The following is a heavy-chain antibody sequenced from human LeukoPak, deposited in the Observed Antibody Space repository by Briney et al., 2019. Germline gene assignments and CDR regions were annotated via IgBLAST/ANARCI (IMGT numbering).Heavy chain of an antibody. V-gene: IGHV1-2*06. Sequence: ASVKVSCKASGYTFTGYYMHWVRQAPGQGLEWMGRINPNSGGTNYAQKFQGRVTMTRDTSISTAYMELSRLRSDDTAVYYCASAVYDSSGYSYDYWGQRTLVTVSS. D-gene: IGHD3-22*01. CDR1: GYTFTGYY. J-gene: IGHJ4*02. CDR3: ASAVYDSSGYSYDY. CDR2: INPNSGGT.